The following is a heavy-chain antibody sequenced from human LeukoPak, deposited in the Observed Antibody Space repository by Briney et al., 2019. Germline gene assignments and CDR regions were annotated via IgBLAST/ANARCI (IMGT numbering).Heavy chain of an antibody. V-gene: IGHV1-2*06. D-gene: IGHD4-11*01. J-gene: IGHJ4*02. CDR2: INPDTGGT. Sequence: ASVKVSCKASGYTFTNFYIHWVRQALGQGLEWMGRINPDTGGTNFAQKFQDRVTVTRDTSISTAFLELSSLTSGDAAVYYCVTSFDYSDFYWGQGTLVIVS. CDR1: GYTFTNFY. CDR3: VTSFDYSDFY.